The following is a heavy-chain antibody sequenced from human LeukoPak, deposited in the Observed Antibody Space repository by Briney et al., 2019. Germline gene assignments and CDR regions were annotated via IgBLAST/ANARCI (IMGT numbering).Heavy chain of an antibody. V-gene: IGHV3-23*01. Sequence: PGRSLRLSCTASGFTFGDYAMSWFRQAPGKGLEWVSAISGSGGSTYYADSVKGRFTISRDNSKNTLYLQMNSLRAEDTAVYYCAKEVWNDGNAFDIWGQGTMVTVSS. D-gene: IGHD1-1*01. CDR3: AKEVWNDGNAFDI. CDR1: GFTFGDYA. CDR2: ISGSGGST. J-gene: IGHJ3*02.